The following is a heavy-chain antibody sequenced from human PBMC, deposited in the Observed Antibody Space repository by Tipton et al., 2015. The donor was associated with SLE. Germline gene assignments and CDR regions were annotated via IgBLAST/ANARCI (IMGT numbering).Heavy chain of an antibody. Sequence: TLSLTCTVSGGSISSSSYYWSWIRQPPGKGLEWIGYIYYSGSTNYNPSLKSRVTISVDTSKNQFSLKLSSVTAADTAVYYCASWVTGTAAGTWDYWGQGTLVTVSP. D-gene: IGHD6-13*01. CDR2: IYYSGST. CDR3: ASWVTGTAAGTWDY. J-gene: IGHJ4*02. CDR1: GGSISSSSYY. V-gene: IGHV4-61*05.